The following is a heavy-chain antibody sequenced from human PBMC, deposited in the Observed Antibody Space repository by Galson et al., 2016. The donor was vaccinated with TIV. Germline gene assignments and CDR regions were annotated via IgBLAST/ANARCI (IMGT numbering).Heavy chain of an antibody. J-gene: IGHJ4*02. V-gene: IGHV1-46*01. Sequence: SVKVSCKASGYTFINYYMHWVRQAPGQGLEWVGVIDPSGGGTTYAQKFQGRVTMTRDTSTNTVYMELSSLTSADTAVFYCAVWPNTYYCALWGQGTLITVSS. D-gene: IGHD2/OR15-2a*01. CDR3: AVWPNTYYCAL. CDR2: IDPSGGGT. CDR1: GYTFINYY.